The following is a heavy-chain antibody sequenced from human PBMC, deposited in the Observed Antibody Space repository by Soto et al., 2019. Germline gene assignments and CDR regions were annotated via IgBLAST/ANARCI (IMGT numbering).Heavy chain of an antibody. CDR2: IKSKTDGGTT. Sequence: PGGSLRLSCAASGFTFSNAWMNWVRQAPGKGLEWVGRIKSKTDGGTTDYAAPVKGRFTISRDDSKNTLYLQMNSLKTEDTAVYYCTTKSYYYYVWGISETSPDNYYGMDVWGQGTTVTVSS. V-gene: IGHV3-15*07. D-gene: IGHD3-16*01. J-gene: IGHJ6*02. CDR3: TTKSYYYYVWGISETSPDNYYGMDV. CDR1: GFTFSNAW.